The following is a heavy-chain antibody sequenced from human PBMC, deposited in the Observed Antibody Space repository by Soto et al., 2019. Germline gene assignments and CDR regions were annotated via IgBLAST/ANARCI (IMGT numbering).Heavy chain of an antibody. CDR3: AKPRYVDTAMAPIQYYYDGMDV. D-gene: IGHD5-18*01. J-gene: IGHJ6*02. CDR2: ISYDGPNQ. CDR1: GFTFRSYG. Sequence: PGGSLRLSCAASGFTFRSYGIHWLRQAPGKGLEWVAVISYDGPNQHYGDSVKGRFTISRDNSKNTLYLQMNSLRAEDTALYFCAKPRYVDTAMAPIQYYYDGMDVWGQGTPVTVSS. V-gene: IGHV3-30*18.